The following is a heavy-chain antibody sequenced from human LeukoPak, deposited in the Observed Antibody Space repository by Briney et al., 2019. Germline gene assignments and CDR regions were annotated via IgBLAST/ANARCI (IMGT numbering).Heavy chain of an antibody. V-gene: IGHV3-64*01. D-gene: IGHD3-10*01. CDR3: ARVMSGSGSKYFDY. CDR2: ISSTGETS. CDR1: GFTFSSCP. J-gene: IGHJ4*02. Sequence: GGSLRLSCAASGFTFSSCPMHWVRQVPGKGLEYVSAISSTGETSYYANSVKDRFTISRDNSKNTLYLQMGSLRTEDMAVYYCARVMSGSGSKYFDYWGQGTLVTVSS.